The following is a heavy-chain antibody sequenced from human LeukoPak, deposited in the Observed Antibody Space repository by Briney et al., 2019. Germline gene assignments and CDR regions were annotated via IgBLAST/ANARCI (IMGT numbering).Heavy chain of an antibody. CDR1: GGSISSGSYY. D-gene: IGHD4-23*01. J-gene: IGHJ5*02. CDR3: ARDYGGNSRFLIS. Sequence: PSQTLSLTCTVSGGSISSGSYYWSWIRQPAGKGLEWIGRIYTSGSTNYNPSLKSRVTISVDTSKNQFSLKLSSVTAADTAVYYCARDYGGNSRFLISWGQGILVTVSS. V-gene: IGHV4-61*02. CDR2: IYTSGST.